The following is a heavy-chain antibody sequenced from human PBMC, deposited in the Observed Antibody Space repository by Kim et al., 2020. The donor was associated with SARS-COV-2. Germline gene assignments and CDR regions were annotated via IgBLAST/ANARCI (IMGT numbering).Heavy chain of an antibody. CDR3: AKAHDFWCGYYKSYFDY. CDR2: ISWNSGSI. D-gene: IGHD3-3*01. V-gene: IGHV3-9*01. CDR1: GFTFDDYA. Sequence: GGSLRLSCAASGFTFDDYAMHWVRQAPGKGLEWVSGISWNSGSIGYADSVKGRFTISRDNAKNSLYLQMNSLRAEDTALYYCAKAHDFWCGYYKSYFDY. J-gene: IGHJ4*03.